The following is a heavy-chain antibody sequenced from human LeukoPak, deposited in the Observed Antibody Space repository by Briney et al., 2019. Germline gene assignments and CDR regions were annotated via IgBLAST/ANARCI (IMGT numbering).Heavy chain of an antibody. Sequence: GGSLRLSCAVSGFTFSSYWMSWVRKAPGKGLELVANIKQDGSEKYYVDSVKGRFTISRDNAKNSLYLQMNSLRAEDTAVYYCARGENGYSSGWYLDYPYYFDYWGQGTLVTVSS. J-gene: IGHJ4*02. CDR1: GFTFSSYW. CDR3: ARGENGYSSGWYLDYPYYFDY. D-gene: IGHD6-19*01. V-gene: IGHV3-7*03. CDR2: IKQDGSEK.